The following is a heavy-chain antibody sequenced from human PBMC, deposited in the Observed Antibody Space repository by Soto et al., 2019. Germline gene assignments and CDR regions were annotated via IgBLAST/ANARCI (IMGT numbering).Heavy chain of an antibody. CDR2: ISWNSGSI. V-gene: IGHV3-9*01. CDR1: GFTFDDYA. J-gene: IGHJ3*02. D-gene: IGHD2-15*01. Sequence: EVQLVESGGGLVQPGRSLRLSCAASGFTFDDYAMHWVRQAPGKGLEWVSGISWNSGSIGYADSVKGRFTISRDNAENSLYLQMNSLRAEDTALYYCAKAGDIVVVATAFDIWGQGTMVTVSS. CDR3: AKAGDIVVVATAFDI.